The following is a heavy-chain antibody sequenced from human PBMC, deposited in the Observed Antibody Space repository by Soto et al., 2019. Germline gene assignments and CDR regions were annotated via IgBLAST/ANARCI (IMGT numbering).Heavy chain of an antibody. Sequence: QVQLVQSGAEVKKPGASVKVSCKASGYTFTGYYMHWVRQAPGQGLEWMGWINPNSGGTNYAPKFQVCVTMTRDTSISTAYMELSRLRSDDTAVYYCAREESGSYPVAFDIWGQGTIVTVSS. J-gene: IGHJ3*02. V-gene: IGHV1-2*04. CDR3: AREESGSYPVAFDI. CDR1: GYTFTGYY. CDR2: INPNSGGT. D-gene: IGHD1-26*01.